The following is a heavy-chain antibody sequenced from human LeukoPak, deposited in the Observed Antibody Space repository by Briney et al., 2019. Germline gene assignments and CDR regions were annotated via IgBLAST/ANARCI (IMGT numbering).Heavy chain of an antibody. V-gene: IGHV3-33*06. CDR2: IWYDGSNK. J-gene: IGHJ4*02. D-gene: IGHD2-15*01. CDR1: GFTISSHG. Sequence: PEGSLRLPCAASGFTISSHGMHWVRQAPGKGLEWVAVIWYDGSNKYYADSVKGRFTISRDNSKNTLYLQMNSLRAEDTAVYYCVKDSVAATHLDHWGQGTLVTVSS. CDR3: VKDSVAATHLDH.